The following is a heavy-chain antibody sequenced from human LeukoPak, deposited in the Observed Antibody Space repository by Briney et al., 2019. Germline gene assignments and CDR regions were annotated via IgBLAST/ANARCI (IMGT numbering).Heavy chain of an antibody. CDR3: ATFHDVDGSVSSDY. CDR1: GYTFTGYY. Sequence: ASVKVSCKASGYTFTGYYMHWVRQAPGQGLEWMGWINPNSGGTNYAQKFQGRVTMTRDTSISTAYMELSRLRSDDTAVYYCATFHDVDGSVSSDYWGQGTLVTVST. V-gene: IGHV1-2*02. J-gene: IGHJ4*02. CDR2: INPNSGGT. D-gene: IGHD3-10*01.